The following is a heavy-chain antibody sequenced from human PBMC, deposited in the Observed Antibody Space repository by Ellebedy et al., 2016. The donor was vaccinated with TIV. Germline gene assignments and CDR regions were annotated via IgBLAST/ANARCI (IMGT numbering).Heavy chain of an antibody. CDR1: GGSFSDYY. V-gene: IGHV4-34*01. Sequence: MPGGSLRLSCAVYGGSFSDYYWSWIRQSPGKGLEWIGEINHSGSTYYNPSLESRVTISGDTSRNQFSLKVTSVTAADTAVYYCARQKRSDRVTLMSFDYWGQGTLVTVSS. D-gene: IGHD3-16*01. CDR2: INHSGST. CDR3: ARQKRSDRVTLMSFDY. J-gene: IGHJ4*02.